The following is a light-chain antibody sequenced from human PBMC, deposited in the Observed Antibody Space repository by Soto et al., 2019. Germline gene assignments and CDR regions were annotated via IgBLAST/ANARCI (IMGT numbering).Light chain of an antibody. CDR1: QSVSKSY. V-gene: IGKV3-20*01. Sequence: EIVLTQSPGTLSLSPGERATLSCRASQSVSKSYLAWYQQRPGQAPRLLIYGASSRATGIPDRFSGRGSGTDFTLTVSRLEPEDFAVYYCHQYGSSPFTFGPGTKVDIK. CDR3: HQYGSSPFT. J-gene: IGKJ3*01. CDR2: GAS.